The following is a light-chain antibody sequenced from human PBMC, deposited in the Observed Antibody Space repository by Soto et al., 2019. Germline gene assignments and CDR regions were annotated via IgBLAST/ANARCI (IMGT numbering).Light chain of an antibody. V-gene: IGLV2-14*01. CDR3: SSYTGSRAPLV. CDR1: SSDVGRYNY. Sequence: QSALTQPASVSGSPGQSLTISCTGTSSDVGRYNYVSWYQQHPGKAPKLMIFDVSNRPSGVSNRFSGSKSGNTASLTISGLQAEDEADYYCSSYTGSRAPLVFGGGTKLTVL. J-gene: IGLJ2*01. CDR2: DVS.